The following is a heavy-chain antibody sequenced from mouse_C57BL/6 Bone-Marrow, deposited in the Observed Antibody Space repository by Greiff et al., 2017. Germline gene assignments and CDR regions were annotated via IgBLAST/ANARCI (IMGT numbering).Heavy chain of an antibody. J-gene: IGHJ3*01. CDR1: GYTFTSYG. CDR3: ASDYSWFAY. CDR2: IYIGTGYT. Sequence: EVQLQQSGAELVRPGSSVKMSCKTSGYTFTSYGINWVKQRPGQGLEWIGYIYIGTGYTEYNEKFKGKATLTSDTSSRTAYMQLSSLTSEDSAIDICASDYSWFAYWGQGTLVTVSA. D-gene: IGHD2-4*01. V-gene: IGHV1-58*01.